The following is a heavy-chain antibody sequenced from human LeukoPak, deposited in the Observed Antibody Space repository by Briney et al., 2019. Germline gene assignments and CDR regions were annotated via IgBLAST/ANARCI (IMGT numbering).Heavy chain of an antibody. CDR2: IYYTGGT. CDR3: AKYGNSGWVIDN. Sequence: SETLSLTCTVSGGSVGSNYWTWIRQPPGKGLEYIGYIYYTGGTNYNPSLKSRVTISVDTSKNQFSLKLSSVTAADTAVYFCAKYGNSGWVIDNWGQGTLVTVSS. CDR1: GGSVGSNY. D-gene: IGHD6-19*01. J-gene: IGHJ4*02. V-gene: IGHV4-59*08.